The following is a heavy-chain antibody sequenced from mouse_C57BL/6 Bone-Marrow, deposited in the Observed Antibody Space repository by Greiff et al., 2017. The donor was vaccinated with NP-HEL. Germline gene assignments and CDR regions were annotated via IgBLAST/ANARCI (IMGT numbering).Heavy chain of an antibody. D-gene: IGHD1-1*01. J-gene: IGHJ4*01. Sequence: VQLQQSGAELVRPGTSVKMSCKASGYTFTNYWIGWAKQRPGHGLEWIGDIYPGGGYTNYNEKFKGKATLTADKSSSTAYMQFSSLTSEDSAIYYCARRDYYGPYYAMDYWGQGTSVTVSS. CDR1: GYTFTNYW. CDR3: ARRDYYGPYYAMDY. V-gene: IGHV1-63*01. CDR2: IYPGGGYT.